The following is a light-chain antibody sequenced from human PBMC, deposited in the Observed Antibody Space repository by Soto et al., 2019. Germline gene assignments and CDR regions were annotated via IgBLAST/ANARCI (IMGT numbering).Light chain of an antibody. CDR2: GAS. CDR3: QQDNRWPFT. CDR1: QSVISN. Sequence: EMVMPQSPGTLSVSPGESATLSCRASQSVISNLAWYQQKPGQAPRLLIYGASTRATGIPDRFSGSGSGTEFTLTCRSLQSGDFAVYSGQQDNRWPFTFGRGTKVDIK. J-gene: IGKJ3*01. V-gene: IGKV3-15*01.